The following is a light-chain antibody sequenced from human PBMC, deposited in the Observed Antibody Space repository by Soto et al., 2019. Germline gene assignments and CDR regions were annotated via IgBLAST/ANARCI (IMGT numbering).Light chain of an antibody. CDR1: RSISRW. V-gene: IGKV1-5*03. CDR3: QQYSNFPAT. Sequence: DIQMTQSPSTLSASVRDRVTITCRASRSISRWLAWYQQRPGKAPKLLIYKASNLESGVPSRFSGSGSGTEFTLTISGLQPDDFATYYCQQYSNFPATFGQGTKVDI. CDR2: KAS. J-gene: IGKJ1*01.